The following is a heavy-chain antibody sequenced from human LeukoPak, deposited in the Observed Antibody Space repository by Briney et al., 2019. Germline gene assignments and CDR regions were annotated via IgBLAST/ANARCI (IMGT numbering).Heavy chain of an antibody. CDR2: IYYSGST. CDR1: GGSISSYY. V-gene: IGHV4-59*08. Sequence: SGPTLVKPSETLSLTCTVSGGSISSYYWSWIRQPPGKGLEWIGYIYYSGSTNYNPSLKSRVTISVATSKNQFSLKLSSVTAADKAVYYCASGGGSYGMDVWGQGTTVTASS. D-gene: IGHD1-26*01. J-gene: IGHJ6*02. CDR3: ASGGGSYGMDV.